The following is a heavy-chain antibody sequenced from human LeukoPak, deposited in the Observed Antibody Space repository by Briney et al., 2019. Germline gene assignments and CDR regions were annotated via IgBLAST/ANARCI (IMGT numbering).Heavy chain of an antibody. J-gene: IGHJ3*02. CDR2: IYTNGNT. Sequence: SETLSLTCTVSGDSINSYYWNWIRQPAGKGLEWIGRIYTNGNTNYNPSLKCRVTMSIDMSRNQFSLTLTSLTAADTAVYYCASVKTYGSDAYDMWGQGTMVTVSS. CDR3: ASVKTYGSDAYDM. D-gene: IGHD3-10*01. V-gene: IGHV4-4*07. CDR1: GDSINSYY.